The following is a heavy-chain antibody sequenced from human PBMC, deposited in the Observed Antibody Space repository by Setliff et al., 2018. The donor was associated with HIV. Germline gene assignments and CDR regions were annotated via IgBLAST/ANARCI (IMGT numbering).Heavy chain of an antibody. CDR1: GFSFSSYG. V-gene: IGHV3-48*04. CDR3: ARLDFFDSSTYPPYDS. J-gene: IGHJ4*02. CDR2: ISSSSSPI. D-gene: IGHD3-22*01. Sequence: GGSLRLSCVASGFSFSSYGMHWVRQAPGKGLEWLAFISSSSSPIYYADSVKGRFTISRDNAKNSLFLQMNSLRAEDTAMYYCARLDFFDSSTYPPYDSWGQGTLVTVSS.